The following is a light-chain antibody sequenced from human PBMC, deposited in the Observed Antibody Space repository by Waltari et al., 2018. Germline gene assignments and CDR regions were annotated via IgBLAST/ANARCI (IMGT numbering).Light chain of an antibody. Sequence: EKVMTQSPATLSVSPGARATLSCRASQSVSNPLAWYQQIPGQAPRLPIYGASSRAAGVPARFSGSGSGTEFTLSIDSLQSEDFALYFCQQYNSWPPRWTFGQGTKVEIK. V-gene: IGKV3-15*01. CDR2: GAS. CDR1: QSVSNP. CDR3: QQYNSWPPRWT. J-gene: IGKJ1*01.